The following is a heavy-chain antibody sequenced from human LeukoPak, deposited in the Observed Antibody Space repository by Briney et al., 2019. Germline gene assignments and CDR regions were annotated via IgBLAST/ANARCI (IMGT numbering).Heavy chain of an antibody. Sequence: QPGRSLRLSCAASGFTFDDYAMHWVRQAPGKGLEWVSGISWNSGSIGYADSVKGRFTISRDNAENSLYLQMNSLRAEDTALYYCAKDRQQLVRDYYYYYMDVWGKGTTVTVSS. CDR3: AKDRQQLVRDYYYYYMDV. CDR2: ISWNSGSI. J-gene: IGHJ6*03. V-gene: IGHV3-9*01. CDR1: GFTFDDYA. D-gene: IGHD6-13*01.